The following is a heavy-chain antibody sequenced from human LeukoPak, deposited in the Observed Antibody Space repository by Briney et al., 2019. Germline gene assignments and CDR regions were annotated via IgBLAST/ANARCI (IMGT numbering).Heavy chain of an antibody. CDR3: ARQLGYCSSTSCYADKVDY. CDR1: GGSISSSSYY. D-gene: IGHD2-2*01. CDR2: IYYSGST. J-gene: IGHJ4*02. Sequence: SETLSLTCTVSGGSISSSSYYWGWIHQPPGKGLEWIGSIYYSGSTYYNPSLKSRVTISVDTSKNQFSLKLSSVTAADTAVYYCARQLGYCSSTSCYADKVDYWGQGTMVTVSS. V-gene: IGHV4-39*01.